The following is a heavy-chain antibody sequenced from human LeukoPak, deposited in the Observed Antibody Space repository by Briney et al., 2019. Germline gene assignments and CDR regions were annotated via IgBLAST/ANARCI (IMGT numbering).Heavy chain of an antibody. V-gene: IGHV1-46*01. CDR3: ARDQLLWFGESFLDY. CDR2: INPSGGST. CDR1: GYTFTSYY. D-gene: IGHD3-10*01. J-gene: IGHJ4*02. Sequence: ASVKVSCKASGYTFTSYYMHWVRQAPGQGLEWMGIINPSGGSTSYAQKLQGRVTMTTDTSTSTAYMELRSLRSDDTAVYYCARDQLLWFGESFLDYWGQGILVTVSS.